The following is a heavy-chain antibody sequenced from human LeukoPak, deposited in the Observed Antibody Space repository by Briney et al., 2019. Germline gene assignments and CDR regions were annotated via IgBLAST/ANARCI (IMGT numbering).Heavy chain of an antibody. CDR3: AKHSEYSYGFPNYYYYYGMDV. J-gene: IGHJ6*02. Sequence: PGGSLRLSCAASGFTFSSYAMSWVRQAPGKGLEWVSAISGSGGSTYYADSVKGRFTISRDNSKNTLYLQMNSLRAEDTAVYYCAKHSEYSYGFPNYYYYYGMDVWGQGTTVTVSS. V-gene: IGHV3-23*01. D-gene: IGHD5-18*01. CDR1: GFTFSSYA. CDR2: ISGSGGST.